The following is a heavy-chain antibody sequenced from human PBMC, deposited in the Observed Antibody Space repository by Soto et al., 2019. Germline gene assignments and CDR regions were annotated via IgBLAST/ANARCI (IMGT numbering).Heavy chain of an antibody. J-gene: IGHJ6*02. CDR1: GDSVSSNSAA. CDR3: AGGVVQDYYYGMDV. Sequence: SQTLSLTCAISGDSVSSNSAAWNWIRQSPSRGLEWLGRTYYRSKWYNDYAVSVKSRITINPDTSKNQFSPQLNSVTPEDTAVYYCAGGVVQDYYYGMDVWGQGTTVTVSS. V-gene: IGHV6-1*01. CDR2: TYYRSKWYN. D-gene: IGHD6-6*01.